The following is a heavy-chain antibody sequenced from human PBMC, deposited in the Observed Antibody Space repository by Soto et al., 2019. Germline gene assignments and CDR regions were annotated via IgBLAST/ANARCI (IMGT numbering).Heavy chain of an antibody. CDR1: GFSFDDYA. CDR2: ISWNSGGI. J-gene: IGHJ6*02. D-gene: IGHD3-10*01. CDR3: AKDLGDYYAPGSYDKDAGNGRDV. V-gene: IGHV3-9*01. Sequence: EGQLVESGGGSVQPGRSLRLSCAASGFSFDDYAVHWVRQGPGKGLEWVAGISWNSGGIGYADSVKGRFTISRDNAKKSLYLEMNSLRAEDAALYFCAKDLGDYYAPGSYDKDAGNGRDVWGQGTTVIVYS.